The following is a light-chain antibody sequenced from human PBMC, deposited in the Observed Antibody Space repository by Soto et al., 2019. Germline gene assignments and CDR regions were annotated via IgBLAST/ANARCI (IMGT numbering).Light chain of an antibody. J-gene: IGKJ1*01. CDR2: DAS. CDR1: QRISSW. Sequence: DIQLTQSPSTLSASFGDRVTITCGASQRISSWLAWYQQKQGKAPKLLIYDASSLESGVPSRFSGSGYGTQFTLTISSLQTDDLATYYCQQYNNHPWTFGQGTKVDIK. V-gene: IGKV1-5*01. CDR3: QQYNNHPWT.